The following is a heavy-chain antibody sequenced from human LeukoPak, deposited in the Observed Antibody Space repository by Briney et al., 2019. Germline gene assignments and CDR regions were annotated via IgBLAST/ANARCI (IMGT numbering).Heavy chain of an antibody. D-gene: IGHD1-26*01. CDR3: ARDPYSGSYGAYYYYYMDV. Sequence: SETLSLTCAVSGDSISSSYWSWIRQPPGKGLEWIGYIYYIGSTKYNPSLKSRVTISLDTSKNQFSLKLSSVTAADTAVYYCARDPYSGSYGAYYYYYMDVWGKGTTVTISS. J-gene: IGHJ6*03. V-gene: IGHV4-59*01. CDR2: IYYIGST. CDR1: GDSISSSY.